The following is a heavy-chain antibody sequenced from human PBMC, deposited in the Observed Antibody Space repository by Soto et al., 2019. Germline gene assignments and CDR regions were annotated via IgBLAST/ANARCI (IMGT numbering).Heavy chain of an antibody. CDR2: IIPIFGTA. D-gene: IGHD4-17*01. CDR3: ARDLLGACGDYVFGY. Sequence: GASVKVSCKASGGTFSSYAISWVRQAPGQGLEWMGGIIPIFGTANYAQKFQGRVTITADESTSPAYMELSSLRSEDTAVYYCARDLLGACGDYVFGYWGRGTLVSVSS. CDR1: GGTFSSYA. V-gene: IGHV1-69*13. J-gene: IGHJ4*02.